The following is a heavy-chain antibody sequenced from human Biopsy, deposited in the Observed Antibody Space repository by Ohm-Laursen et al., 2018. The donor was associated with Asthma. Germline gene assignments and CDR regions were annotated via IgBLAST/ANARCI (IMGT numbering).Heavy chain of an antibody. CDR3: ARDGPVGAPSDY. CDR2: INPNSGAT. V-gene: IGHV1-2*06. CDR1: GYPFIGYH. Sequence: GASVKVSCKPSGYPFIGYHIHWMRQAPGQGLEWMGRINPNSGATNYAQKFQGRVTMTRDTSISTAYMEVSRLRSDDTAVYYCARDGPVGAPSDYWGQGTLVTVSS. J-gene: IGHJ4*02. D-gene: IGHD1-26*01.